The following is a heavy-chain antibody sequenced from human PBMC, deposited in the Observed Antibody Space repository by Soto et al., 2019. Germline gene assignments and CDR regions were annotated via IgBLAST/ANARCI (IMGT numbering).Heavy chain of an antibody. V-gene: IGHV3-30-3*01. J-gene: IGHJ4*02. CDR1: GFTFSSYA. D-gene: IGHD1-26*01. Sequence: QVQLVESGGGVVQPGRSLRLSCAASGFTFSSYAMHWVRQAPGKGLEWVAVISYDGSNKYYADSVKGRFTISRDNSKNTLYLQMNSLRAEDTAVYYCAREGGGSYYFDYWGQGTLVTVSS. CDR2: ISYDGSNK. CDR3: AREGGGSYYFDY.